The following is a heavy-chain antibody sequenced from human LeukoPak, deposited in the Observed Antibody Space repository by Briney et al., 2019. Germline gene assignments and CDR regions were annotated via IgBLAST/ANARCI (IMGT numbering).Heavy chain of an antibody. D-gene: IGHD1-26*01. V-gene: IGHV1-3*01. CDR3: ARYAALEATAIFDY. CDR1: GYTFTSYA. Sequence: ASVKVSCKASGYTFTSYAMHWVRQAPGQRLEWMGWINAGNGNTKYSQKFQGRVTITRDTSASTAYMELSSLRSEDTAVYYCARYAALEATAIFDYWGQGTLVTVSS. CDR2: INAGNGNT. J-gene: IGHJ4*02.